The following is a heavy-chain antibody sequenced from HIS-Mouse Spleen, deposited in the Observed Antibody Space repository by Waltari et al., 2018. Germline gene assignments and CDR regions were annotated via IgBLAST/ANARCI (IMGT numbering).Heavy chain of an antibody. Sequence: EVQLVESGGGLVKPGGSLRLSCAASGFTFSNAWMSWVRQAPGKGLEWVGRIKSKTDGGTTDYAAPVKGRLTISRDDSKNTLYLQMNSLKTEDTAVYYCKGWLQNQGAFDIWGQGTMVTVSS. CDR3: KGWLQNQGAFDI. V-gene: IGHV3-15*01. CDR2: IKSKTDGGTT. CDR1: GFTFSNAW. J-gene: IGHJ3*02. D-gene: IGHD5-12*01.